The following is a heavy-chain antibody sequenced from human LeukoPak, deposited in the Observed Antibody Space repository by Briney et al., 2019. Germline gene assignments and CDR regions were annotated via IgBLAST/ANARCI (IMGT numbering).Heavy chain of an antibody. V-gene: IGHV3-9*01. J-gene: IGHJ4*02. CDR1: GFTFDDYA. Sequence: GRSLRLSCADSGFTFDDYAMHWVRHAPGKGLEWVSGISWNSGSIGYADSVKGRFTISRDNAKNSLYLQMNSLRAEDTALYYCAKDTSAYYYDSSLGYWGQGTLVTVSS. D-gene: IGHD3-22*01. CDR2: ISWNSGSI. CDR3: AKDTSAYYYDSSLGY.